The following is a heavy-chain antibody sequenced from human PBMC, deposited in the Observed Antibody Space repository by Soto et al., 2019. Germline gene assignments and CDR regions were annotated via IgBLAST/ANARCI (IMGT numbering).Heavy chain of an antibody. V-gene: IGHV1-69*01. CDR2: IIPISETT. CDR1: GGTFSSYA. D-gene: IGHD2-2*01. CDR3: ARSHGSSTSLEIYYYYYYGMDV. Sequence: QVQLVQSGAEVKKPGSSVKVSCKASGGTFSSYAISWVRQAPGQGLEWMGGIIPISETTNYAQKFQGRVTITADESKSTAHMELSSLRSEDTAVYYCARSHGSSTSLEIYYYYYYGMDVWGHGTTVTVSS. J-gene: IGHJ6*02.